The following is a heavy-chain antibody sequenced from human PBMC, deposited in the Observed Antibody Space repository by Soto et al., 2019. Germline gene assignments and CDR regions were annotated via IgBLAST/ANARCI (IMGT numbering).Heavy chain of an antibody. CDR1: GGSISSGGYS. Sequence: LTCTVSGGSISSGGYSWTWIRQSPGKGLEWIGYTYQSGSAYYNPPLKSRVTISVDRSKNQFSLNLTSVTAADTAVYYCARDYYGMDVWGQGTTVTVSS. J-gene: IGHJ6*02. CDR3: ARDYYGMDV. V-gene: IGHV4-30-2*06. CDR2: TYQSGSA.